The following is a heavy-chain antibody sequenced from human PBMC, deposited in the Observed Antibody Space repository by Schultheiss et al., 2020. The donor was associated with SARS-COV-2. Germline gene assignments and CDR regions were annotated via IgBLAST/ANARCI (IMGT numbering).Heavy chain of an antibody. J-gene: IGHJ4*02. CDR2: MNPNSGNT. D-gene: IGHD3-22*01. Sequence: ASVKVSCKASGGTFSSYTISWVRQAPGQGLEWMGWMNPNSGNTGYAQKFQGRVTMTRNTSISTAYMELSSLRSEDTAVYYCARDQRGYDYWGQGTLVTVSS. CDR3: ARDQRGYDY. CDR1: GGTFSSYT. V-gene: IGHV1-8*02.